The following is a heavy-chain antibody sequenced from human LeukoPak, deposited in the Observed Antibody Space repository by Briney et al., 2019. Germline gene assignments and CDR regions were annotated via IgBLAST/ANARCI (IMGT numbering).Heavy chain of an antibody. CDR2: IYWDGDE. CDR1: GFSFDTYKLG. V-gene: IGHV2-5*02. CDR3: ARRTKDSGSYYDY. J-gene: IGHJ4*02. Sequence: SGPTLVKPTQTLTLTCTFSGFSFDTYKLGVGWIRQPPGKALEWLALIYWDGDERYSPSLRSRLIIAKDTSKNQVVLTMTNMDPADTGTYYCARRTKDSGSYYDYWGQGTLVTVSS. D-gene: IGHD3-10*01.